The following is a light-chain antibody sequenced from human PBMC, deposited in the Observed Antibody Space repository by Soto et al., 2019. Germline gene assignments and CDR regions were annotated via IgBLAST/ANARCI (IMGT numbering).Light chain of an antibody. J-gene: IGKJ2*01. CDR2: GAS. CDR3: QQYGSSPYT. CDR1: QSVSSSY. Sequence: EIVLTQSPGTLSLSPGERVTISCRASQSVSSSYLAWYQQKPGQAPRLLIYGASSRATGIPDRFSGSGSGTDFTLTISRLEPDDFAVYYCQQYGSSPYTFGQGTKLEIK. V-gene: IGKV3-20*01.